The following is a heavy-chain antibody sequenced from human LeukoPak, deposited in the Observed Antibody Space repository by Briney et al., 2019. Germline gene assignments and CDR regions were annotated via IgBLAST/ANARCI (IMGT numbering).Heavy chain of an antibody. J-gene: IGHJ6*02. CDR2: IIPIFGTA. V-gene: IGHV1-69*13. D-gene: IGHD3-10*01. Sequence: GASVKVSCKASGGTFSSYAISWVRQAPGQGLEWMGGIIPIFGTANYAQKFQGRVTITADESTRTAYMELSSLRSEDTAVYYCARAYSGAYYGSSLSIYYYGMDVWGQGTTVTVSS. CDR1: GGTFSSYA. CDR3: ARAYSGAYYGSSLSIYYYGMDV.